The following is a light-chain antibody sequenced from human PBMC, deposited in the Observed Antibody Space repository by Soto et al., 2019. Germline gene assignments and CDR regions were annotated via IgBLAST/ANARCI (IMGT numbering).Light chain of an antibody. V-gene: IGKV3D-20*01. J-gene: IGKJ5*01. CDR2: DAS. CDR3: QQYGSSPIT. Sequence: EVVLTKSPASISLSPGERAPLSCAGSERGICSHLAWYQLKGGLAPRLLIHDASTRASGIPDRFSGSKSGTDFTLTIRGLEPEDAAVYYCQQYGSSPITFGQGTRLEIK. CDR1: ERGICSH.